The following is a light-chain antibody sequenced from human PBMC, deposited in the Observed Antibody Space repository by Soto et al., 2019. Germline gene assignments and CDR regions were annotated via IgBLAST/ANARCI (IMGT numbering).Light chain of an antibody. V-gene: IGLV2-8*01. Sequence: QSTLAQPPSGSGSTGQSVTISCTGTSSDVGGYNYVSWYQQHPGKAPKLMIYEVSKRPSGVPDRFSGSKSGNTASLTVSGLQAEDEADYYCSSYAGSNNYVFGTGTKVTVL. J-gene: IGLJ1*01. CDR2: EVS. CDR3: SSYAGSNNYV. CDR1: SSDVGGYNY.